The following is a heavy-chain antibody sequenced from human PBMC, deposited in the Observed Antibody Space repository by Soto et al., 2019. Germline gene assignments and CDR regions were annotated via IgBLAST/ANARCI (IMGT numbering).Heavy chain of an antibody. V-gene: IGHV3-74*01. D-gene: IGHD6-19*01. J-gene: IGHJ4*02. CDR3: ARDSYSSGRYYFDY. CDR2: INSDGSST. Sequence: PGGSLRLSCSASGFTFSNYWMHWVRQAPGKGLVCVSHINSDGSSTNYADSVKGRFTISRDNAKNTLYLQVNSLRAEDTAVYYCARDSYSSGRYYFDYWGQGTLVTVSS. CDR1: GFTFSNYW.